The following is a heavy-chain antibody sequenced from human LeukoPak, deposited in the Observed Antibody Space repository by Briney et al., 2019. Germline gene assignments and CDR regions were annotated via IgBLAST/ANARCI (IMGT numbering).Heavy chain of an antibody. D-gene: IGHD3-10*01. J-gene: IGHJ6*03. V-gene: IGHV1-69*05. CDR3: ARDYYCSGREYYYYMDV. Sequence: ASVKVSCKASGGTFSSYAISWVRQAPGQGLEWMGGIIPIFGTANYAQKFQGRVTITTDESTSTAYMELSSLRSEDTAVYYCARDYYCSGREYYYYMDVWGKGTTVTVSS. CDR1: GGTFSSYA. CDR2: IIPIFGTA.